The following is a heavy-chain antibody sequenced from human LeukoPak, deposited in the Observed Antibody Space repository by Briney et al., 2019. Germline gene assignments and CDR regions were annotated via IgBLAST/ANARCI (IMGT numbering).Heavy chain of an antibody. Sequence: GGSLRLSCLTSGFTLSTNAMSWVRQAPGKGLEWISGISGSGASTCYADSVKGRFTISRDDYRNTLYLQMNSLRGDDTAVYYCAKDVGKWESLHFFDYWGQGTLVTVSS. D-gene: IGHD1-26*01. CDR3: AKDVGKWESLHFFDY. CDR1: GFTLSTNA. CDR2: ISGSGAST. J-gene: IGHJ4*02. V-gene: IGHV3-23*01.